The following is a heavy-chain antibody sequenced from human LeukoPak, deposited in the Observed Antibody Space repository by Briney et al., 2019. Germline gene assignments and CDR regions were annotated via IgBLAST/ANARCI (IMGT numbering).Heavy chain of an antibody. CDR3: ATDLKVGDATSGTPVDY. CDR2: FDPGDGET. D-gene: IGHD3-10*01. CDR1: GYTLTELS. V-gene: IGHV1-24*01. Sequence: ASVKVSCKVSGYTLTELSMHWVRQAPGKGLEWMGGFDPGDGETIYAQKFQGRVTMTEDTSTDTAYMELSSLRSEDTAVYYCATDLKVGDATSGTPVDYWGQGTLVTVSS. J-gene: IGHJ4*02.